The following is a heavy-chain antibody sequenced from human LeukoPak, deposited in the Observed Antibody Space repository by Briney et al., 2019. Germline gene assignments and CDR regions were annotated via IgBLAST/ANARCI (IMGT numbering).Heavy chain of an antibody. J-gene: IGHJ6*02. CDR1: GYTFSDYY. D-gene: IGHD3-10*01. CDR3: ARVDYYGSGSYYPYYYGMDV. V-gene: IGHV1-2*02. CDR2: INPNSGGT. Sequence: GASVKVSCKASGYTFSDYYMHWVRQAPGQGLEWMGWINPNSGGTNYAQKFQGRVTMTRDTSISTAYMELSRLRSDDTAVYYCARVDYYGSGSYYPYYYGMDVWGQGTTVTVSS.